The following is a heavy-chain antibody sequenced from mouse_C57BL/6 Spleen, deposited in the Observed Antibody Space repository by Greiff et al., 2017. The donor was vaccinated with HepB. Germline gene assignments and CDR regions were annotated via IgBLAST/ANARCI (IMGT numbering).Heavy chain of an antibody. J-gene: IGHJ2*01. V-gene: IGHV1-54*01. CDR2: INPGSGGT. CDR3: ARGYDYDGSYYFDY. D-gene: IGHD2-4*01. CDR1: GYAFTNYL. Sequence: QVQLQQSGAELVRPGTSVKVSCKASGYAFTNYLIEWVKQRPGQGLEWIGVINPGSGGTNYNEKFKGKATLTADKSSSTAYMQLSSLTSEDSAVYFCARGYDYDGSYYFDYWGQGTTLTVSS.